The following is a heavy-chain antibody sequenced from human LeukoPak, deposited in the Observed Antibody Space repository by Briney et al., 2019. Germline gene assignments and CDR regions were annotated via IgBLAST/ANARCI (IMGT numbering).Heavy chain of an antibody. V-gene: IGHV3-48*02. D-gene: IGHD3-10*01. J-gene: IGHJ4*02. CDR1: GFTFSAYS. CDR3: AKLGFGEPIGDY. Sequence: GGSLRLSCAASGFTFSAYSMNWVRQAPGKGLEWVSFISGITSDIYYAESVKGRFTISRDNAKNSLYLQMNSLRDEDTAVYYCAKLGFGEPIGDYWGQGTLVTVSS. CDR2: ISGITSDI.